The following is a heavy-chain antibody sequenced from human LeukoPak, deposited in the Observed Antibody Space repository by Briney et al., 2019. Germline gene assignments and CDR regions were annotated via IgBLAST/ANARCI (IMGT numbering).Heavy chain of an antibody. D-gene: IGHD3-22*01. CDR3: ARAITMIGPNWFDP. Sequence: SVKVSCKASGGTFSSYTISWVRQAPGQGLEWMGMIIPILGIANYAQKFQGRVTITADKSTSTAYMELSSLRSEDTAVYYCARAITMIGPNWFDPWGQGTLVTVSS. CDR2: IIPILGIA. V-gene: IGHV1-69*02. J-gene: IGHJ5*02. CDR1: GGTFSSYT.